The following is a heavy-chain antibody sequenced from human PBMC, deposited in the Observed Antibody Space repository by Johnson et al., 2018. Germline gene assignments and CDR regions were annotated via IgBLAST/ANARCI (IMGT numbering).Heavy chain of an antibody. CDR3: AKDSREYYYYYMDV. Sequence: QVQLVESGGGVVQPGRSLRLSCAASGFTFSSYAMHWVRQAPGKGLEWVAVISYDGSNKYYADSVKGRFTISRDNSKNTLYLQMNSLRAEDTAVYYCAKDSREYYYYYMDVWGKGTTVTVSS. CDR1: GFTFSSYA. CDR2: ISYDGSNK. V-gene: IGHV3-30-3*01. J-gene: IGHJ6*03.